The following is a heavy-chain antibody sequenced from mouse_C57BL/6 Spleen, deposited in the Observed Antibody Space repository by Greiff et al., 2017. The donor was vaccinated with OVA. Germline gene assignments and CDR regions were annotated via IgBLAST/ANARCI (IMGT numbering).Heavy chain of an antibody. Sequence: EVQLVESGGDLVKPGGSLKLSCAASGFTFSSYGMSWVRQTPDKRLEWVATISSGGSYTYYPDSVKGRFTISRDNAKNTLYLQMSSLKSEDTAMYYCARAYYGNDEGTHYFDYWGQGTTLTVSS. J-gene: IGHJ2*01. V-gene: IGHV5-6*01. CDR1: GFTFSSYG. D-gene: IGHD2-2*01. CDR2: ISSGGSYT. CDR3: ARAYYGNDEGTHYFDY.